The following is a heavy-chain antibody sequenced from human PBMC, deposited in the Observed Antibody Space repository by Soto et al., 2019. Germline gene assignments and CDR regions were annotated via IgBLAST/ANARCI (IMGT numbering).Heavy chain of an antibody. Sequence: QVQLVESGGGVVQPGRSLRLSCAASGFTFSSYGMHWVRQAPGKGLEWVAVIWYDGSNKYYADSLKGRFTISRDDSKNTVFLQMNSLRAEDTAVYFCVRDSGWLFDSWGQGTLVTVSS. V-gene: IGHV3-33*01. CDR3: VRDSGWLFDS. CDR1: GFTFSSYG. D-gene: IGHD6-19*01. J-gene: IGHJ4*02. CDR2: IWYDGSNK.